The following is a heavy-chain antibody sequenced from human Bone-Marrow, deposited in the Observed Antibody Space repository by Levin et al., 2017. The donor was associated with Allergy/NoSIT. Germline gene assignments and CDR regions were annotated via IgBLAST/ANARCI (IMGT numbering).Heavy chain of an antibody. D-gene: IGHD6-19*01. Sequence: SQTLSLTCAVYGGSFSGYYWSWIRQPPGKGLEWIGEINHSGSTNYNPSLKSRVTISVDTSKNQFSLKLSSVTAADTAVYYCARSGRVAGTKTQPYYYYYGMDVWGQGTTVTVSS. CDR3: ARSGRVAGTKTQPYYYYYGMDV. CDR2: INHSGST. CDR1: GGSFSGYY. J-gene: IGHJ6*02. V-gene: IGHV4-34*01.